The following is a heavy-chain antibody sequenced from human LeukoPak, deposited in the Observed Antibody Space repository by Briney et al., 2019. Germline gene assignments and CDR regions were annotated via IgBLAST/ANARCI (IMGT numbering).Heavy chain of an antibody. J-gene: IGHJ4*02. CDR1: GFTVSSNY. Sequence: GGSLRLSCAASGFTVSSNYMSWVRQAPGKGLEWVSSISSGSDYIYYADSVKGRFTISRDNAKNSLYLQMSSLSAEDTAVYYCARVDESEGDYWGQGTLVTVSS. CDR2: ISSGSDYI. CDR3: ARVDESEGDY. V-gene: IGHV3-21*06.